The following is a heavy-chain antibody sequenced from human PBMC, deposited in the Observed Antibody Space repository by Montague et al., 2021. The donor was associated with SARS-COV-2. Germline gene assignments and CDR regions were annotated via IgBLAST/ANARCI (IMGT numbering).Heavy chain of an antibody. J-gene: IGHJ4*02. Sequence: SETLSLTCSVSGGSIGSYNWCSLRHPPPKELQWIGHIHYNAGNTNSHSFLSRVTISIDTHKNKFSLKLSSVTAADTAVYYCARSLDPSGTYYLPYWGQGTLVTASS. CDR1: GGSIGSYN. D-gene: IGHD3-10*01. CDR2: IHYNAGN. V-gene: IGHV4-59*01. CDR3: ARSLDPSGTYYLPY.